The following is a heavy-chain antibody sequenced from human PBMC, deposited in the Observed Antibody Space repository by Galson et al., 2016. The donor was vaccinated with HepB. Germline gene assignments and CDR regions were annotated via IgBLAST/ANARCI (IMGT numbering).Heavy chain of an antibody. CDR2: IWDDGTNE. Sequence: SLRLSCAASGFNFSVYGMHWLRQAPGKGLEWVAVIWDDGTNEKYADSVKGRFTISRDNSRNTLYLQLNSLRVEDTAVYYCAGGLGATPLLDYWGQGARVSVAS. CDR3: AGGLGATPLLDY. D-gene: IGHD1-26*01. CDR1: GFNFSVYG. J-gene: IGHJ4*02. V-gene: IGHV3-33*01.